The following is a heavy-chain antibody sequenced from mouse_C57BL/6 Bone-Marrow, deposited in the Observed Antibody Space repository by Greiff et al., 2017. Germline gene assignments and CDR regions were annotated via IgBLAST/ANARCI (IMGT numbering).Heavy chain of an antibody. CDR3: SRQVTTVLATKYFDV. CDR2: ISGGGGNT. CDR1: GFTFSSYT. Sequence: EVQRVESGGGLVKPGGSLKLSCAASGFTFSSYTMSWVRQTPGKRLQWVAAISGGGGNTYYPDRVKGRFTISRDNDKNMLYLQMSSLRSEDTALYYCSRQVTTVLATKYFDVWGTGTTVTVSS. D-gene: IGHD1-1*01. J-gene: IGHJ1*03. V-gene: IGHV5-9*01.